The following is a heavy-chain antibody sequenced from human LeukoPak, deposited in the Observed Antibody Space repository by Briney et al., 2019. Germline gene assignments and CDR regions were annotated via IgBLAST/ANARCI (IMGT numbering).Heavy chain of an antibody. CDR2: ISSSSSYI. CDR3: ARAGYSSSWYLWFDP. D-gene: IGHD6-13*01. J-gene: IGHJ5*02. V-gene: IGHV3-21*01. Sequence: GGSLRLSCAASGFTFSSYSMNWVRQAPGKGLEWVSSISSSSSYIYYADSEKGRFTISRDNAKNSLYLQMNSLRAEDTAVYYCARAGYSSSWYLWFDPWGQGTLVTVSS. CDR1: GFTFSSYS.